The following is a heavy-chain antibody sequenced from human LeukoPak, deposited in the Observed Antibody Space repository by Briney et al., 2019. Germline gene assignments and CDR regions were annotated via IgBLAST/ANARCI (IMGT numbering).Heavy chain of an antibody. J-gene: IGHJ4*02. D-gene: IGHD6-13*01. V-gene: IGHV3-11*01. Sequence: GGSLRLSCAASGFTFSDYYMGWIRQAPGQGLEWISYISANGITTYYADSVKGRFTITRDHAKNSLLLQMKSLRAEDTGLYFCARDLSSSWYSLGYWGQGILVTVSS. CDR1: GFTFSDYY. CDR3: ARDLSSSWYSLGY. CDR2: ISANGITT.